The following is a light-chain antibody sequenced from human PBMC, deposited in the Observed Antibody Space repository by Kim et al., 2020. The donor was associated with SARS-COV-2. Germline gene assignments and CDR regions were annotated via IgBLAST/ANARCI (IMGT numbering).Light chain of an antibody. J-gene: IGLJ3*02. V-gene: IGLV3-25*03. CDR1: ALPKQY. Sequence: SYELTQPPSVSVFPGQTARITCSGDALPKQYAYWYQQKPGQAPVLVIYKDSERPSGIPERFSGSSSGTTVTLTISGVQAEDEADHYCQSADSSGTWVFGG. CDR2: KDS. CDR3: QSADSSGTWV.